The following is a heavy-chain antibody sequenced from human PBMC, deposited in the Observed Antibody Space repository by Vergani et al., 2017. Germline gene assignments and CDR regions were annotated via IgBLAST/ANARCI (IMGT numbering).Heavy chain of an antibody. J-gene: IGHJ4*02. D-gene: IGHD6-6*01. V-gene: IGHV3-23*04. Sequence: EVQLVESGGGLVQPGGSLRLSCAASGSTFSSYAMNWVRQAPGKGLEWVSSISSSSSYIYYADSVKGRFTISRDNSKNTLYLQMNSLRAEDTAVYYCAKAHSRSYSRSSGYWGQGTLVTVSS. CDR3: AKAHSRSYSRSSGY. CDR2: ISSSSSYI. CDR1: GSTFSSYA.